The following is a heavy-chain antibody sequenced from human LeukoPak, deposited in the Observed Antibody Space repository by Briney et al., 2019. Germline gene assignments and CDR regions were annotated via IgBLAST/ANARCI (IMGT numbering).Heavy chain of an antibody. V-gene: IGHV3-74*01. Sequence: SGGSLRLSCAASGFTFSSYWMHWVRQAPGKGLVWVSRINSDGSSTSYADSVKGRFTISRDNAKNTLYLQMNSLRAEDTAVYYCARGDSGSYFDYWGQGTLVTVSS. D-gene: IGHD1-26*01. CDR2: INSDGSST. CDR3: ARGDSGSYFDY. J-gene: IGHJ4*02. CDR1: GFTFSSYW.